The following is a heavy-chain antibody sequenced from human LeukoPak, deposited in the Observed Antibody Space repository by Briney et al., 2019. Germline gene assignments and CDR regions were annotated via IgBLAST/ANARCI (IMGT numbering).Heavy chain of an antibody. V-gene: IGHV3-30*02. D-gene: IGHD3-10*01. J-gene: IGHJ4*02. CDR1: FNXYD. CDR2: IRYDGSNK. Sequence: FNXYDMHGVRQAPGEGLEWVAFIRYDGSNKYYADFVEGRFTISRDNSKNTLYLLMNSLRAEDTAVYYCAKDSGSYYTSDYWGQGTLVTVSS. CDR3: AKDSGSYYTSDY.